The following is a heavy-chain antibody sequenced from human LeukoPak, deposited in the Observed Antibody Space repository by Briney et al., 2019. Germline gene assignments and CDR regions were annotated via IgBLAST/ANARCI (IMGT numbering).Heavy chain of an antibody. CDR2: ISYDESTK. CDR3: ARDTAVAGPADFYYYYYGMDV. J-gene: IGHJ6*02. V-gene: IGHV3-30*04. CDR1: GFTFSIYT. Sequence: GGSLRLSCAASGFTFSIYTMHWVRQAPGKGLEWVTSISYDESTKNYAASAEGRFTISRDNAKNSLYLQMNSLRAEDTAVYYCARDTAVAGPADFYYYYYGMDVWGQGTTVTVSS. D-gene: IGHD6-19*01.